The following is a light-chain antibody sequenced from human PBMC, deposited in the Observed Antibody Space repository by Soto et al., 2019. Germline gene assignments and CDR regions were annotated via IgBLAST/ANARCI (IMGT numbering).Light chain of an antibody. J-gene: IGLJ1*01. CDR1: SGDIGGYNY. Sequence: QSALAQPASVSGSPGQSITISCAGTSGDIGGYNYVSWYQQHPGKAPKLIIFDVTDRPSGVSDRFSGSKSGNTASLTISGLRPGDEADYYCSSFRGSFTQVFGTGTKVTVL. V-gene: IGLV2-14*03. CDR2: DVT. CDR3: SSFRGSFTQV.